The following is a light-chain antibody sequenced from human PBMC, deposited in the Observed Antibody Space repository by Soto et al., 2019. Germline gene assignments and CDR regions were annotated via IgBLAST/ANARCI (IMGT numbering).Light chain of an antibody. CDR1: QSVNSN. Sequence: MLMSEAPASLSASPGERASLSCRASQSVNSNLAWYQQKPGQAPRILIYAASTRATGVPGRFSGSGSRTEFTLTISSLQSEDFAVYYCQQYNKWPYTIGQGTKVDSK. CDR3: QQYNKWPYT. CDR2: AAS. J-gene: IGKJ2*01. V-gene: IGKV3-15*01.